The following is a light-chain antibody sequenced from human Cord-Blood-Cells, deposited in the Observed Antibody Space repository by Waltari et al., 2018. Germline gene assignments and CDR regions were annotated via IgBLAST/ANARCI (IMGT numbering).Light chain of an antibody. CDR2: EGS. V-gene: IGLV2-23*01. CDR3: CSYAGSSTYVV. J-gene: IGLJ2*01. Sequence: QSALTQPASVSGSPGQSITIPCTGTSSDVGSYNRVSWYQQHPGKAPKRMSYEGSKRPSGVSNRFSGSKSGNTASLTISGLQAEDEADYYCCSYAGSSTYVVFGGGTKLTVL. CDR1: SSDVGSYNR.